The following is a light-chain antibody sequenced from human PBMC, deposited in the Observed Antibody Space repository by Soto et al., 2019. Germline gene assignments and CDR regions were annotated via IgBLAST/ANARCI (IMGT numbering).Light chain of an antibody. CDR1: QSVSSY. CDR3: QQYNNWPRT. J-gene: IGKJ1*01. CDR2: GAS. V-gene: IGKV3-15*01. Sequence: EIVMTQSPATLSVSPGERATLSCRASQSVSSYLAWYQQKPGQAPRLLIYGASTRATGIPARFSGGGSGTEFTLTISSLQSEDFAVYYCQQYNNWPRTFGQGTKVEI.